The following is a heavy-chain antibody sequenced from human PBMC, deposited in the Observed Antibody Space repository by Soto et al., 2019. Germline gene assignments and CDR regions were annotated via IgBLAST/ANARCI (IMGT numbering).Heavy chain of an antibody. CDR1: GFTFSSYS. Sequence: GGSLILSCAASGFTFSSYSMNWVRQAPGKGLEWVSYISSSSSTIYYADSVKGRFTISRDNAKNSLYLQMNSLRDEDTAVYYCARDSYSSGIYGMDVWGQGTTVTVSS. D-gene: IGHD6-19*01. J-gene: IGHJ6*02. CDR3: ARDSYSSGIYGMDV. CDR2: ISSSSSTI. V-gene: IGHV3-48*02.